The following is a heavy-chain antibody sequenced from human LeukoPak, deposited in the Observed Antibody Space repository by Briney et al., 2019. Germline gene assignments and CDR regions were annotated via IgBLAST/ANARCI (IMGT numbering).Heavy chain of an antibody. J-gene: IGHJ3*02. CDR2: ISYDGSNK. Sequence: PGGSLRLSCAASGFTFSSYGMHWVRQAPGKGLEWVAVISYDGSNKYYADSVKGRFTISRDNSKNTLYLQMNSLRAEDTAVYYCAKDSGRIAARPFGYAFDIWGQGTMVTVSS. D-gene: IGHD6-6*01. CDR3: AKDSGRIAARPFGYAFDI. CDR1: GFTFSSYG. V-gene: IGHV3-30*18.